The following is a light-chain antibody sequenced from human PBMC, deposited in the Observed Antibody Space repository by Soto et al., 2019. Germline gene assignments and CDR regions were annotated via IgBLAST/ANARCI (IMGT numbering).Light chain of an antibody. CDR1: SSNIGSNY. J-gene: IGLJ3*02. Sequence: QLVLTQPPSASGTPGQRVTISCSGSSSNIGSNYVYWYQQLPGTAPKLLIYRNNQRPSGVPDRFSGSKSGTSASLAISGLRPEDEADYYCAAWDDSLSVWVFGGGTQLTVL. CDR3: AAWDDSLSVWV. CDR2: RNN. V-gene: IGLV1-47*01.